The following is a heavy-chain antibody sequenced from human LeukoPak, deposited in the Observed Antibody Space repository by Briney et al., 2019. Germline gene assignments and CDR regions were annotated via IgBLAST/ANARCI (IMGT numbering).Heavy chain of an antibody. Sequence: GRSLRLSCAASGFSFSTHSMNWVRQAPGKGLEWISFINLDGTDIHYGESVKGRFTISRDNAKNSLYLQMHTLRAEDTAVYYCAGDGVGALPGDAFDIWSQGTLVTVSS. CDR1: GFSFSTHS. J-gene: IGHJ3*02. CDR3: AGDGVGALPGDAFDI. D-gene: IGHD6-6*01. V-gene: IGHV3-21*05. CDR2: INLDGTDI.